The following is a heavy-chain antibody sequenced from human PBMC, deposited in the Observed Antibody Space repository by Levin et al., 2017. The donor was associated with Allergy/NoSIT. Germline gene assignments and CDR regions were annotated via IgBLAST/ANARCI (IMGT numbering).Heavy chain of an antibody. Sequence: GGSLRLSCAASGFTFSDYYMSWIRQAPGKGLEWLSYITGSGSTISYADSVKGRFIISRDNAKNSLYLQMNSLRAEDTAVYYCARDLYDITGYYHHFDSWGQGTLVTVSS. CDR1: GFTFSDYY. D-gene: IGHD3-22*01. V-gene: IGHV3-11*01. J-gene: IGHJ4*02. CDR3: ARDLYDITGYYHHFDS. CDR2: ITGSGSTI.